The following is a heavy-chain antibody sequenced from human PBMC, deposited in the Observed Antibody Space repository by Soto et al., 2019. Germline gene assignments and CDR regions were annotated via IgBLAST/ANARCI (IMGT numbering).Heavy chain of an antibody. CDR2: INAGNGNT. V-gene: IGHV1-3*01. J-gene: IGHJ6*02. Sequence: ASVKVSCKASGYTFTSYAMHWVRQAPGQRLEWMGWINAGNGNTKYSQKFQGRVTITRDTSASTAYMEPSSLRSEDTAVYYCGRDGKDIVVVVAATSLNGMDVWGQGTTVTVSS. CDR3: GRDGKDIVVVVAATSLNGMDV. CDR1: GYTFTSYA. D-gene: IGHD2-15*01.